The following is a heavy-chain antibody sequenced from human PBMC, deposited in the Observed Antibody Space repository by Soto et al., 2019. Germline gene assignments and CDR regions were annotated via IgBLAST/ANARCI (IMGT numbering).Heavy chain of an antibody. J-gene: IGHJ6*02. CDR1: GYSFTSYW. V-gene: IGHV5-51*01. Sequence: GESLKISCKGSGYSFTSYWIGWVRQMPGKGLEWMGIIYPGDSDTRYSPSFQGQVTISADKSISTAYLQWSGLKASDTAMYYCARSDYSNYSEPYYYYGMDVWGQGTTVTVSS. CDR2: IYPGDSDT. CDR3: ARSDYSNYSEPYYYYGMDV. D-gene: IGHD4-4*01.